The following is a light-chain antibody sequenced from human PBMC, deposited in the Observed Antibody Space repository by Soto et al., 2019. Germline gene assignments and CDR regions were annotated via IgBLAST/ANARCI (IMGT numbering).Light chain of an antibody. CDR2: DVS. CDR1: SSDVGAYNY. Sequence: QSALTQPPSVSGSPGQTVTISCTGTSSDVGAYNYVSWYQQHPGNAPKLLIYDVSRRPSGVPDRFSASKSGNTASLTISGLQAEDEADYYCSSYASSYTWVFGGGTKLTVL. CDR3: SSYASSYTWV. V-gene: IGLV2-11*01. J-gene: IGLJ3*02.